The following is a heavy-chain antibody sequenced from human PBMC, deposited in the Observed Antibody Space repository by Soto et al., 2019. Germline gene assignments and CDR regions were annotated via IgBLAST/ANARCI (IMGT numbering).Heavy chain of an antibody. Sequence: SETLSLTCTVSGGSISSYYWSWIRQPPGKGLKWIGYIYYSGSTNYNPSLKSRVTISVDTSKNQFSLKLSSVTAADTAVYYCARELGRVAAYFDYWGQGTLVTVSS. CDR3: ARELGRVAAYFDY. D-gene: IGHD2-15*01. CDR2: IYYSGST. J-gene: IGHJ4*02. V-gene: IGHV4-59*01. CDR1: GGSISSYY.